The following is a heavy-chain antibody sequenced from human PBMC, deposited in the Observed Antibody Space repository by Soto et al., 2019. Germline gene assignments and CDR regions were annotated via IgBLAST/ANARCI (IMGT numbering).Heavy chain of an antibody. V-gene: IGHV4-31*03. Sequence: QVQLQESGPGLVKPSQTLSLTCTVSGGSINSGNYYWSWIRQHPGKGLEWIGYIYYSGSTYYKPSLKSRVTISIYTSKNQFSLKLSSVTAADTAVYYWARYHESSSPPAYWGQGTLVTVSS. CDR1: GGSINSGNYY. J-gene: IGHJ4*02. D-gene: IGHD6-6*01. CDR2: IYYSGST. CDR3: ARYHESSSPPAY.